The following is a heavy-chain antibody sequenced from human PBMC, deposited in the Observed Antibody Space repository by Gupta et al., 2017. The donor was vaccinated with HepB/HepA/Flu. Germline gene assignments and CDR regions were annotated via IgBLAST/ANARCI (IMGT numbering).Heavy chain of an antibody. V-gene: IGHV3-9*01. D-gene: IGHD6-13*01. CDR2: ISWNSGSI. CDR1: GFTFDDYA. CDR3: AKDGVAAAGTATTQIDY. J-gene: IGHJ4*02. Sequence: EVQLVESGGGLVQPGRSLRLSCAASGFTFDDYAMHWVRQAPGKGLEWVSVISWNSGSIGYADSVKGRFTISRDNAKNSLYLQMNSLRAEDTALYYCAKDGVAAAGTATTQIDYWGQGTLVTVSS.